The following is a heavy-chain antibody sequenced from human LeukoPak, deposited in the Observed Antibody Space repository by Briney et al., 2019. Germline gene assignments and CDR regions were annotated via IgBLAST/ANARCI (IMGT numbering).Heavy chain of an antibody. Sequence: ASVKVSCKASGFTFTSSFMQWVRQARGQRLERIGWIAVGSGNTNYAQKFQGRVTITRDMSTSTAYMELSSLRSEDTAVYYCAAVFGSGYYYYFDYWGQGALVTVSS. CDR3: AAVFGSGYYYYFDY. D-gene: IGHD3-22*01. V-gene: IGHV1-58*02. CDR2: IAVGSGNT. CDR1: GFTFTSSF. J-gene: IGHJ4*02.